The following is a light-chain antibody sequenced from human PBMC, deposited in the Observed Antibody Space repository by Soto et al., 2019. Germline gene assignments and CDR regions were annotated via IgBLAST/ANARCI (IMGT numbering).Light chain of an antibody. CDR1: QSVSSY. CDR3: QQRSNWPRGT. Sequence: EIVLTQSPATLSLSPGESATLYCRASQSVSSYLAWYQQKAGQAPRLLIYDASNRAAGIPARFSGSGSGTDFTLTISSLEPEDFAVYYCQQRSNWPRGTFGQGTKVDIK. V-gene: IGKV3-11*01. CDR2: DAS. J-gene: IGKJ1*01.